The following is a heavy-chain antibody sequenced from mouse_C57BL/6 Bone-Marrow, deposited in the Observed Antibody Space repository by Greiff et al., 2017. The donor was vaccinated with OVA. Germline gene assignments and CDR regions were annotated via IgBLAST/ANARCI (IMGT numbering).Heavy chain of an antibody. CDR1: GFTFSDYY. D-gene: IGHD1-1*01. CDR3: ARNDGSSYMAWFAY. J-gene: IGHJ3*01. V-gene: IGHV5-12*01. CDR2: ISNGGGST. Sequence: EVKVVESGGGLVQPGGSLKLSCAASGFTFSDYYMYWVRQTPEKRLEWVAYISNGGGSTYYPDTVKGRFTISRDNAKNTLYLQRSRLKSEDTAMYYCARNDGSSYMAWFAYWGQGTLVTVSA.